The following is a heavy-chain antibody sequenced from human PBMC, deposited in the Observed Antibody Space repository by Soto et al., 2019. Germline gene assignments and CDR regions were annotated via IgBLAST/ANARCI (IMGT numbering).Heavy chain of an antibody. Sequence: SETLSLTCSIYSGSFSGYYWSWIRQPPGKGLEWIGEISQSGNTNYSPSLKSRVSISIDTSKKQFSLNLASVSAADTAVYYCARAPKVSGSSQTRPDFWGQGTLVAVSS. V-gene: IGHV4-34*01. J-gene: IGHJ4*02. CDR1: SGSFSGYY. D-gene: IGHD6-6*01. CDR2: ISQSGNT. CDR3: ARAPKVSGSSQTRPDF.